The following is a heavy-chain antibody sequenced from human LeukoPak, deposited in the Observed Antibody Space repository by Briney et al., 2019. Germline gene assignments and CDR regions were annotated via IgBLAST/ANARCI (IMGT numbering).Heavy chain of an antibody. CDR1: GGSISSSSYY. V-gene: IGHV4-39*01. D-gene: IGHD6-13*01. J-gene: IGHJ4*02. CDR2: IYYSGST. Sequence: KPSETLSLTCTVSGGSISSSSYYWGWIRQPPGKGLEWIGSIYYSGSTYYNPSLKSRVTISVDTSKNQFSLKLSSVTAADTAVYYCARQLRPPNIAAAGTVQWGQGTLVTVSS. CDR3: ARQLRPPNIAAAGTVQ.